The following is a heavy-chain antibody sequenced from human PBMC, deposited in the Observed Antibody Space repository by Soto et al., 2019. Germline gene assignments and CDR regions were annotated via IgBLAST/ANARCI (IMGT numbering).Heavy chain of an antibody. CDR1: GFPFSDSY. Sequence: GGSLRLSCAASGFPFSDSYMAWMRQAPGKGLEEIATISSTGSTPYYADSVKGRFTISRDNAQNSLYLEMNNLRAEDTAVYYCARGQQLVANWLDPWGQGILVTVYS. CDR3: ARGQQLVANWLDP. V-gene: IGHV3-11*01. D-gene: IGHD6-6*01. J-gene: IGHJ5*02. CDR2: ISSTGSTP.